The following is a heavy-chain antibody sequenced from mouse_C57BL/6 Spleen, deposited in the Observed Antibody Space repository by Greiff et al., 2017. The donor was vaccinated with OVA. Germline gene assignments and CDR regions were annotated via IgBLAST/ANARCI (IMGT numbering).Heavy chain of an antibody. CDR3: ARGDWFAY. CDR2: ISYDGSN. V-gene: IGHV3-6*01. Sequence: VQLKESGPGLVKPSQSLSLTCSVTGYSITSGYYWNWLRQFPGNKLEWMRYISYDGSNNYNPSLKNRISITRDTSKNQFFLKLNSVTTEDTATYYCARGDWFAYWGQGTLVTVSA. J-gene: IGHJ3*01. CDR1: GYSITSGYY.